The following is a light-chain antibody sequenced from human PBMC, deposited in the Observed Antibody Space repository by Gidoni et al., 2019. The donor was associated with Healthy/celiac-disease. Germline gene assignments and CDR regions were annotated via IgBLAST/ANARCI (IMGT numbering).Light chain of an antibody. CDR2: KAS. CDR3: QQYNRGTWT. CDR1: QSISSG. Sequence: DIQMTQSPSTLSASVGDRVTITCRASQSISSGLAWYQQKPGKAPKLLIYKASSLESGVPSRFSGSGSGTEFTLTISSLQPDDFATYYCQQYNRGTWTFGQGTKVEIK. J-gene: IGKJ1*01. V-gene: IGKV1-5*03.